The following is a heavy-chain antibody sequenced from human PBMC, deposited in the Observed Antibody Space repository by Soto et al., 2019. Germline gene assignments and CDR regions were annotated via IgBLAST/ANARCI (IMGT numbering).Heavy chain of an antibody. J-gene: IGHJ5*02. CDR1: GYTFTNND. CDR2: MNPGSGDT. Sequence: ASVKVSCKASGYTFTNNDVTWVRQATGQGLEWMGWMNPGSGDTGYAQKFQGRVTMTRNISIATAYMELSSLRSEDTAIYYCARMASFGSLNWFDPWGQGTLVTVSS. V-gene: IGHV1-8*01. D-gene: IGHD5-18*01. CDR3: ARMASFGSLNWFDP.